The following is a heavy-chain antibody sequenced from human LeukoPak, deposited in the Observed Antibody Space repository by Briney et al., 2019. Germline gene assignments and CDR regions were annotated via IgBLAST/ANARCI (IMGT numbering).Heavy chain of an antibody. CDR3: ARAKGSGSYLLVDYYYYYGMDV. J-gene: IGHJ6*02. V-gene: IGHV1-69*04. CDR1: GGTFSSYA. CDR2: IIPILGIA. Sequence: ASVKVSCKAPGGTFSSYAISWVRQAPAQGLEWMGRIIPILGIANYAQKLQGRVTITADKSTSTAYMELSSLRSEDTAVYYCARAKGSGSYLLVDYYYYYGMDVWGQGTTVTVSS. D-gene: IGHD3-10*01.